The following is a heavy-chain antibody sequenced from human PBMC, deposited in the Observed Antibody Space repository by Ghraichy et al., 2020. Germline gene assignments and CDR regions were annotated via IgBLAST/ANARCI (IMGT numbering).Heavy chain of an antibody. J-gene: IGHJ4*01. V-gene: IGHV3-74*01. CDR2: INSDGSTT. CDR3: ASARIAVAGFDY. D-gene: IGHD6-19*01. Sequence: GGSLRLSCAASGFTLSRYGMHWVRQAPGKGLVWVSRINSDGSTTTYADSVKGRFTISRDNVKNTLYLQMNSLRAEDTGLYYCASARIAVAGFDYWGQGTLVSLSS. CDR1: GFTLSRYG.